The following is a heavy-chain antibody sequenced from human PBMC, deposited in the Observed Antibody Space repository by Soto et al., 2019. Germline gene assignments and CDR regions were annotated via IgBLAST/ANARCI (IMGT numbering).Heavy chain of an antibody. J-gene: IGHJ6*02. CDR2: ISAYNGNT. Sequence: GASVKVSCKASGYTFTSYGISWVRQAPGQGLEWMGWISAYNGNTNYAQKLQGRVTMTTDTSTSTAYMELRSLRSDDTAVYYCAREPEEGEQLVLGMDVWGQGTTVTV. D-gene: IGHD6-6*01. CDR3: AREPEEGEQLVLGMDV. CDR1: GYTFTSYG. V-gene: IGHV1-18*01.